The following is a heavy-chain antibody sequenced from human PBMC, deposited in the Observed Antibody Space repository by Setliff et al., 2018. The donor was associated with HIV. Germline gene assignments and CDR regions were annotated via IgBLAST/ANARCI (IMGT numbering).Heavy chain of an antibody. D-gene: IGHD3-22*01. CDR3: TSSTMIVTPYY. Sequence: LRLSCAASGFTFSNAWMSWVRQAPGKGLEWVGRIKTKTDAGTTDYAAPVKGRFTISRDDSKNALYLQMNSLKTEYTAMYYCTSSTMIVTPYYWGRGTLVTVSS. V-gene: IGHV3-15*01. CDR1: GFTFSNAW. J-gene: IGHJ4*02. CDR2: IKTKTDAGTT.